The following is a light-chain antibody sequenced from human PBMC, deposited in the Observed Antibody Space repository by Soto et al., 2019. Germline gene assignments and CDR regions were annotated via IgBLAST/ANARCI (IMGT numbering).Light chain of an antibody. V-gene: IGLV2-14*01. Sequence: QSALSQPASVYGSPGQSITISCTGSRIDVRGYQYVSWYQQHPGKAPRLLIHEVTKRPSGVSDRFSGSKSGNTASLTISGLQAEDEAHYYCGSYTNMWVFGGGTKLTVL. CDR1: RIDVRGYQY. CDR3: GSYTNMWV. J-gene: IGLJ3*02. CDR2: EVT.